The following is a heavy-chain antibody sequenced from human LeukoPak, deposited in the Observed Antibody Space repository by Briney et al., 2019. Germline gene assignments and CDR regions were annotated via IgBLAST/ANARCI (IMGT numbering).Heavy chain of an antibody. CDR3: GRESGFYYYGLDV. Sequence: GGSLRLSCTGSGFTFSDYFMDWLRQAPGKGLEWIGRTRNKVNRYTTEYAASVKGRFAISRDDSKNSLYLEMSNLRTEDTAVYYCGRESGFYYYGLDVWGQGTTVVVSS. CDR1: GFTFSDYF. CDR2: TRNKVNRYTT. J-gene: IGHJ6*02. V-gene: IGHV3-72*01.